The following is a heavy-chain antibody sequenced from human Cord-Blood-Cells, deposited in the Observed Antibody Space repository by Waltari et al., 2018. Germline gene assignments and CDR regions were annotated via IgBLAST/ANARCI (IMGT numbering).Heavy chain of an antibody. J-gene: IGHJ3*02. D-gene: IGHD6-19*01. CDR3: ARLVAVAGLGPLDAFDI. Sequence: QLQPQESGPGLVKHSETLSLTCTVDGGSFSSSSYYWGWIRAPPGKGLGGIGSIYYSGSTYYNPSLKSRVTISVDTSKNQFSLKLSSVTAADTAVYYCARLVAVAGLGPLDAFDIWGQGTMVTVSS. CDR1: GGSFSSSSYY. CDR2: IYYSGST. V-gene: IGHV4-39*01.